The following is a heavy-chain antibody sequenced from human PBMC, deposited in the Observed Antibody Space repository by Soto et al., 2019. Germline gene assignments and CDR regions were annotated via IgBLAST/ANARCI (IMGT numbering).Heavy chain of an antibody. CDR2: FYYTGST. V-gene: IGHV4-61*03. CDR1: GGSVSSGNFY. Sequence: SETLSLTCTVSGGSVSSGNFYWSWVRQPPGKGLEWIGYFYYTGSTNYNPSLKSRVTISSDTSKNHFSVKIKSVTAADTAVYFCARAGGVVGDYFDSWGQGALVTVSS. D-gene: IGHD2-8*02. CDR3: ARAGGVVGDYFDS. J-gene: IGHJ4*02.